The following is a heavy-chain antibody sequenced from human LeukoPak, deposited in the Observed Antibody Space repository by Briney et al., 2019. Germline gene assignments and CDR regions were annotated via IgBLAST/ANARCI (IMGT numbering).Heavy chain of an antibody. J-gene: IGHJ3*02. V-gene: IGHV3-11*01. D-gene: IGHD4-23*01. CDR2: ISDSGTTT. Sequence: KSGGSLRLSCVGSGFPFSDYYMTWIRQAPGKGLEWISYISDSGTTTYSADSVKGRFSISRDNAKNTLYLQMNNLRAEDTAVYYCAKAMTTVVHDAFDIWGQGTMVTVSS. CDR3: AKAMTTVVHDAFDI. CDR1: GFPFSDYY.